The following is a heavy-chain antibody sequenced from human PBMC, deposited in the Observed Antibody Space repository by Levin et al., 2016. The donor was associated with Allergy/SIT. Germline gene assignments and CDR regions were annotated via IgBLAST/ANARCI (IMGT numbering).Heavy chain of an antibody. CDR2: IYYSGST. CDR1: GGSISSYY. CDR3: AREGPGSSWPY. V-gene: IGHV4-59*01. D-gene: IGHD6-13*01. Sequence: SETLSLTCTVSGGSISSYYWSWIRQPPGKGLEWIGYIYYSGSTNYNPSLKSRVTISVDTSKNQFSLKLSSVTAADTAVYYCAREGPGSSWPYWGQGTLVTVSS. J-gene: IGHJ4*02.